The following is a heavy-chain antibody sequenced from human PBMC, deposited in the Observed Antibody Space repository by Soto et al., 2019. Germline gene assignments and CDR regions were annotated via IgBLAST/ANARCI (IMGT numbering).Heavy chain of an antibody. CDR3: ARYLVPPYDFWSGYYGYYFDY. V-gene: IGHV4-31*03. J-gene: IGHJ4*02. CDR1: GGSISSGGYY. CDR2: IYYSGST. D-gene: IGHD3-3*01. Sequence: SETLSLTCTVSGGSISSGGYYWSWIRQHPGKGLEWIGYIYYSGSTYYNPSLKSRVTISVDTSKNQFSLKLSSVTAADTAVYYCARYLVPPYDFWSGYYGYYFDYWGQGTLVTVSS.